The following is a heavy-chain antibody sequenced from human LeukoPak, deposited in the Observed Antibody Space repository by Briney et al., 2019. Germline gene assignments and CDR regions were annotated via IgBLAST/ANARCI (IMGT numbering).Heavy chain of an antibody. Sequence: GGSLRLSCAASEFTVSSNYMSWVRQALGKGLEWVSVIYSGGSTYYADSVKGRFTISRDNSKNTLYLQMNSLRAEDTAVYYCARANCGGDCFPYYFDYWGQGTLVTVSS. CDR2: IYSGGST. J-gene: IGHJ4*02. V-gene: IGHV3-66*01. D-gene: IGHD2-21*02. CDR1: EFTVSSNY. CDR3: ARANCGGDCFPYYFDY.